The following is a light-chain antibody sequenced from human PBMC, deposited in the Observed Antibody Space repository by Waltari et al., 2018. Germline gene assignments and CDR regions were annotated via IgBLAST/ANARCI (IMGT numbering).Light chain of an antibody. CDR3: LQDYNYPWT. Sequence: AIQMTQSPSSLSASVGDRVTITCRASQGIRNDLGWYQQKPGKAPKLPIYAASSLQIGVPARFSGSGSGTDFTLTISSLQPEDFATYYCLQDYNYPWTFGQGTKVEIK. CDR1: QGIRND. J-gene: IGKJ1*01. CDR2: AAS. V-gene: IGKV1-6*01.